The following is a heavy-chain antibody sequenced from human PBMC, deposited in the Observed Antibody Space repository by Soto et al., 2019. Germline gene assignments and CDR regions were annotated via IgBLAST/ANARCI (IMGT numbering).Heavy chain of an antibody. CDR3: ARGRDHGSGSYLAYFDY. J-gene: IGHJ4*02. CDR2: INHSGST. V-gene: IGHV4-34*01. CDR1: GGSFSGYY. Sequence: TLSLTCAVYGGSFSGYYWSWIRQPPGKGLEWIGEINHSGSTNYNPSLKSRVTISVDTSKNQFSLKLSSVTAADTAVYYCARGRDHGSGSYLAYFDYWGQGTLVTSPQ. D-gene: IGHD3-10*01.